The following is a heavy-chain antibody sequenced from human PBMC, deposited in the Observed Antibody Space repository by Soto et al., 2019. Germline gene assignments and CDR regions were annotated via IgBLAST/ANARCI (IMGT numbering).Heavy chain of an antibody. Sequence: QVQLVQSGAEVKKPGSSVKVSCKAPGDTFSSYAISWVRQAPGQGLEWMGGIIPIFGTANYAQKFQGRVTITADESTSTDYMELSSLRSEDTAVYYCARDGSGYRSRASPMDVWGQGTTVTVSS. J-gene: IGHJ6*01. D-gene: IGHD3-22*01. CDR1: GDTFSSYA. V-gene: IGHV1-69*01. CDR3: ARDGSGYRSRASPMDV. CDR2: IIPIFGTA.